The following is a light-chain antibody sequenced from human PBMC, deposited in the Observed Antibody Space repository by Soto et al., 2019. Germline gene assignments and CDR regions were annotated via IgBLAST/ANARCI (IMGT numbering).Light chain of an antibody. V-gene: IGKV3-20*01. J-gene: IGKJ1*01. Sequence: EIVMTQSPATLSVSPGERATLSCMASQSVSSNLAWYQQKPGQAPRLLIFGASIRDTGIPDRFSGSGSGTDFTLTISRLEPEDSAVYHCQQYGSSPTTFGQGTKVDIK. CDR2: GAS. CDR1: QSVSSN. CDR3: QQYGSSPTT.